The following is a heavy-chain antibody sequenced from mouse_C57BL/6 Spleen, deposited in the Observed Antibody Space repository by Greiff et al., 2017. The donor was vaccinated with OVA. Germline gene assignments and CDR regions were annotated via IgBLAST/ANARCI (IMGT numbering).Heavy chain of an antibody. CDR2: INPGSGGT. D-gene: IGHD1-1*01. V-gene: IGHV1-54*01. CDR3: ARDYGSSHAMDY. Sequence: QVQLQQSGAELVRPGTSVKVSCKASGYAFTNYLIEWVKQRPGQGLEWIGVINPGSGGTNYNEKFKGKATLTADKSSSTAYMQLSSLTSEDSAVYFCARDYGSSHAMDYWGQGTSVTVSS. J-gene: IGHJ4*01. CDR1: GYAFTNYL.